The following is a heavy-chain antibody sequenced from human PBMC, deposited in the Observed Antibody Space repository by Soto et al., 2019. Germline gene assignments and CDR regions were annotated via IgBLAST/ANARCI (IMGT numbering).Heavy chain of an antibody. CDR3: AKPHCSGGSCYYYYGMDV. V-gene: IGHV3-23*01. D-gene: IGHD2-15*01. CDR1: GFTFSDHA. J-gene: IGHJ6*02. Sequence: EVQLLESGGGLAQPGGSLRLSCAASGFTFSDHAMTWVRQAPGKGLDWVSTISGSGGTTCYADSVKGRFTISRDNSKNTLYLQMNSLRVDDTAVYYCAKPHCSGGSCYYYYGMDVWGQGTTVTVSS. CDR2: ISGSGGTT.